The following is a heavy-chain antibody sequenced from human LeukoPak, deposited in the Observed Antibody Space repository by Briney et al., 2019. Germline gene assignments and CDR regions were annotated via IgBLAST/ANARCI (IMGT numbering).Heavy chain of an antibody. Sequence: PGGSLRLSCAASGFTFSSYAMNWVRLAPGKGLEWVSGIRGSGGSTYYADSVKGRFTISRDNSKSTLYLQMNSLKAEDTAVYYCAKGGGDCSDTSCYVVYWGQGTLVTVSS. CDR3: AKGGGDCSDTSCYVVY. J-gene: IGHJ4*02. D-gene: IGHD2-2*01. V-gene: IGHV3-23*01. CDR2: IRGSGGST. CDR1: GFTFSSYA.